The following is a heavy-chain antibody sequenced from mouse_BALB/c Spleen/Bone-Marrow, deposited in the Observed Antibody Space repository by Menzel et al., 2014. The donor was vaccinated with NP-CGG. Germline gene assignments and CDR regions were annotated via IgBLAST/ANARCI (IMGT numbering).Heavy chain of an antibody. D-gene: IGHD2-2*01. CDR1: GYTFTSYW. CDR3: ARSTGYGAMDY. J-gene: IGHJ4*01. CDR2: IDPSDSET. Sequence: QVQLQQSGAELVKPGAPVKLSCKASGYTFTSYWMNWVKQRPGRGLEWIGRIDPSDSETHYNQKFKDKATLTVDKSSSTAYIQLSSLTSEDSAVYYCARSTGYGAMDYWGQGTSVTVSS. V-gene: IGHV1-69*02.